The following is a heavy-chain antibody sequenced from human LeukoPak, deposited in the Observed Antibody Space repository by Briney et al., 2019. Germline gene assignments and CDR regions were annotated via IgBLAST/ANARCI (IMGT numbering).Heavy chain of an antibody. CDR2: ISDDGRDT. D-gene: IGHD6-6*01. CDR3: ARVGRVSIYPSYMDV. J-gene: IGHJ6*03. CDR1: GFTFSTFP. Sequence: GGSLRLSCEASGFTFSTFPMHWVHQTPDKRLEWVAVISDDGRDTYYADSVKGRFTISRDNSKNTLYLQMNSLSPEDTAVVYCARVGRVSIYPSYMDVWGKGTTVTVSS. V-gene: IGHV3-30*04.